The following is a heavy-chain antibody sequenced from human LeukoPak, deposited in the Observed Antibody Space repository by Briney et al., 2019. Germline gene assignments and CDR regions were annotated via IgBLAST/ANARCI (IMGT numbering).Heavy chain of an antibody. CDR2: ISYDGSNK. Sequence: GGSLRLSCAASGFTFSSYAMHWVRQAPGKGLEWVAVISYDGSNKYYADSVKGRFTISRDNSKNTLYLQMNSLRAEDTAVYYCVKTGSHDAFDIWGQGTMVTVSS. V-gene: IGHV3-30-3*02. CDR3: VKTGSHDAFDI. D-gene: IGHD3-9*01. J-gene: IGHJ3*02. CDR1: GFTFSSYA.